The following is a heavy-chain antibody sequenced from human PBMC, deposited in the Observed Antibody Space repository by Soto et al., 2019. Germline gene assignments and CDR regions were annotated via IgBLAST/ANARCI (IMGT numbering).Heavy chain of an antibody. Sequence: ASVKVSCKASGYTFTSYAMHWVRQAPGQRLEWMGWINAGNGNTKYSQKFQGRVTITRDTSASTAYMELSSLRSEDTAVYYCARDGDIVATPFDYWGQGTVGTVS. CDR2: INAGNGNT. CDR1: GYTFTSYA. D-gene: IGHD5-12*01. J-gene: IGHJ4*02. V-gene: IGHV1-3*01. CDR3: ARDGDIVATPFDY.